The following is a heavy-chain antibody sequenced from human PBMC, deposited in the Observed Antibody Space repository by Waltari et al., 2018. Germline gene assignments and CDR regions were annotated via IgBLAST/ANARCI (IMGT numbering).Heavy chain of an antibody. V-gene: IGHV1-8*01. CDR2: MNPNSGNT. Sequence: QVQLVQSGAEVKKPGASVKVSCKASGYTFTSHDINWVRQATGQGLEWMGWMNPNSGNTGYAQKFQGRVTMTRNTSISTAYMELSSLRSEDTAVYYCARNTMVRGVIITGPDYWGQGTLVTVSS. CDR1: GYTFTSHD. D-gene: IGHD3-10*01. J-gene: IGHJ4*02. CDR3: ARNTMVRGVIITGPDY.